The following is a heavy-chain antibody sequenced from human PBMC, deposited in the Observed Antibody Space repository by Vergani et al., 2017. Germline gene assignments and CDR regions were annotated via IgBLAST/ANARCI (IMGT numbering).Heavy chain of an antibody. J-gene: IGHJ2*01. D-gene: IGHD6-19*01. CDR2: VSVSGGST. CDR1: GFTFSNYA. V-gene: IGHV3-23*01. CDR3: AKDLLAVAGKCDFDL. Sequence: EVQLLESGGGLVQPGGSLRLSCAASGFTFSNYAMSWVRQAPGKGLEWVSAVSVSGGSTYYADSVKGRFTISRDNSKNTLYLQMNRLRAEDTAVYYCAKDLLAVAGKCDFDLWGRGTLVTVSS.